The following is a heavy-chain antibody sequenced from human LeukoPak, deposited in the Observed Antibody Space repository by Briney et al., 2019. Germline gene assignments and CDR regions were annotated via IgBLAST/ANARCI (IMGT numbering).Heavy chain of an antibody. J-gene: IGHJ1*01. D-gene: IGHD2-15*01. CDR1: GASFSDYN. CDR3: ARAGSGHGEYFQH. CDR2: LTHSGRT. V-gene: IGHV4-34*01. Sequence: PSETLSLTCTVYGASFSDYNRTWIRQAPGKGLEWIGELTHSGRTNYNPSLESRVTISVDTSKNQFSLRLSSVTAADTAMYYCARAGSGHGEYFQHWGQGTLVTVSS.